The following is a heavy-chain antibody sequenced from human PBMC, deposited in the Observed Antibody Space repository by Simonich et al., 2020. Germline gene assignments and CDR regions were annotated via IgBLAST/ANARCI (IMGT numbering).Heavy chain of an antibody. D-gene: IGHD1-1*01. Sequence: QVQLQQWGAGLLKPSETLSLTCAVYGGSFSGYYWSGIRQPPGKGLEWIGEINHSGSTNSNPALKSRVTLSVDTSKNQFSLKLSSVTAADTAVYYCARGKGWKNAFDIWGQGTMVTVSS. CDR1: GGSFSGYY. V-gene: IGHV4-34*01. J-gene: IGHJ3*02. CDR2: INHSGST. CDR3: ARGKGWKNAFDI.